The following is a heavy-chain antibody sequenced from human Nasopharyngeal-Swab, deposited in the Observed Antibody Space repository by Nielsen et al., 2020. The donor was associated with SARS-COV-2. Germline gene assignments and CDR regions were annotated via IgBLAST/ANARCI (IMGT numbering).Heavy chain of an antibody. D-gene: IGHD3-10*01. CDR3: ATVFAYYGSGRPIDY. J-gene: IGHJ4*02. Sequence: ASVKVSCKVSGYTLTESSMHWVRQAPGKGLEWMGGFDPEDGETIYAQKFQGRVTMTEDTSTDTAYMELSSLRSEDTAVYYCATVFAYYGSGRPIDYWGQGTLVTVSS. CDR2: FDPEDGET. V-gene: IGHV1-24*01. CDR1: GYTLTESS.